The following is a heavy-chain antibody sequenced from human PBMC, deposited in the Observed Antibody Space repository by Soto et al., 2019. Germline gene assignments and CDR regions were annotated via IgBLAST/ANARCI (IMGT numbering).Heavy chain of an antibody. CDR1: GFTFSTHA. D-gene: IGHD6-13*01. Sequence: VQLVESGGGVVQPGRSLRLSCAASGFTFSTHAMHWVRQAPGKGLEWEAVISSDGSSKYFADSVKGRFTISRDNFKTTLYVQMNSLRAEDTAVYYCARGDSSTWYSGFDYWGQGTLVTVSS. CDR3: ARGDSSTWYSGFDY. J-gene: IGHJ4*02. V-gene: IGHV3-30-3*01. CDR2: ISSDGSSK.